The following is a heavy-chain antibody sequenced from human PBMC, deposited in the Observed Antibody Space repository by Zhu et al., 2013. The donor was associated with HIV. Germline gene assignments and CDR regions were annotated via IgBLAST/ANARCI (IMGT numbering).Heavy chain of an antibody. J-gene: IGHJ4*02. CDR2: ITVNNGDT. D-gene: IGHD3-22*01. CDR1: GYIFTDFG. V-gene: IGHV1-18*01. CDR3: ARDSFYYDSRGYPDY. Sequence: QVHLVQSGPEMKNSGASVMVSCKTSGYIFTDFGITWVRQAPGQGLEWMGWITVNNGDTNYAHMFEDRVTMTTDISARTAYLELRSLIFDDTAVYYCARDSFYYDSRGYPDYWGQGTLVTVSS.